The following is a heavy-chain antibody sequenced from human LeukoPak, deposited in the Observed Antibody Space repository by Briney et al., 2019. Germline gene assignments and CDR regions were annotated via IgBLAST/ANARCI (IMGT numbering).Heavy chain of an antibody. Sequence: GGSLRLSCAASGFTFSSYSMNWVRQAPGKGLEWVSYISSSSSTIYYADSVKGRFTISRDNAKNSLYLQMNSLRAEDTAVYYCARVGYRYSSRYFDLWGRGTLVTVSS. D-gene: IGHD5-18*01. V-gene: IGHV3-48*01. CDR1: GFTFSSYS. CDR3: ARVGYRYSSRYFDL. CDR2: ISSSSSTI. J-gene: IGHJ2*01.